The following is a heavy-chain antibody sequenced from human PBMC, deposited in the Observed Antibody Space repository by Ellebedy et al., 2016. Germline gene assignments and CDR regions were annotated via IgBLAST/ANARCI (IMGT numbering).Heavy chain of an antibody. Sequence: SETLSLXCSVSDGSINSGDYYWSWIRQPPGQGLEWLGYIYYSGTTYYNASLKSRITISVDTSKNQFSLRLSSVTAADTAVYFCARETDFWSDSSYFDYWGQGILVTISS. CDR2: IYYSGTT. D-gene: IGHD3-3*01. CDR3: ARETDFWSDSSYFDY. V-gene: IGHV4-30-4*01. CDR1: DGSINSGDYY. J-gene: IGHJ4*02.